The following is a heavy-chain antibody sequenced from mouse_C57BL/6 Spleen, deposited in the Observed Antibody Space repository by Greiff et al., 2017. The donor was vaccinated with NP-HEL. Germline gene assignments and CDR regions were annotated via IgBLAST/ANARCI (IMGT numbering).Heavy chain of an antibody. V-gene: IGHV2-9*01. D-gene: IGHD1-1*01. J-gene: IGHJ4*01. Sequence: VQLVESGPGLVAPSQSLSITCTVSGCAFPPTRLSISPPAPLNFLYFLLLIWVGGPTNYNSALMSRLSISKDNSKSQVFLKMNSLQTDDTAMYYCATTTVVGGNAMDYWGQGTSVTVSS. CDR3: ATTTVVGGNAMDY. CDR2: IWVGGPT. CDR1: GCAFPPTR.